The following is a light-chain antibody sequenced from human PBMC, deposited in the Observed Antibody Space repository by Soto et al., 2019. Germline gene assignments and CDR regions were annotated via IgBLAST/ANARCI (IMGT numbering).Light chain of an antibody. CDR3: QQRKT. Sequence: DIQMTQSPSSLSASVGDRVTITCRASQSISSYLNWYQQKPGKAPKLLIYAASSLQSGVPSRFSGSGSGTDFTLTISSLQTKDFSNYYCQQRKTFGQGTKVEIK. CDR1: QSISSY. CDR2: AAS. V-gene: IGKV1-39*01. J-gene: IGKJ1*01.